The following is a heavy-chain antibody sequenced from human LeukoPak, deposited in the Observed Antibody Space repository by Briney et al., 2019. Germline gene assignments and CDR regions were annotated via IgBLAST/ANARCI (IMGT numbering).Heavy chain of an antibody. CDR1: GFTFSSYS. V-gene: IGHV3-48*01. J-gene: IGHJ3*02. CDR3: VRVSSSIGAPGSDALDI. D-gene: IGHD6-13*01. CDR2: ISSSSSTI. Sequence: GGSLRLSCAASGFTFSSYSMNWVRQAPGKGLEWVSYISSSSSTIYYADSVKGRFTISRDNAKNSRYLQMNSLRAEDTAVYYCVRVSSSIGAPGSDALDIWGQGTMVTVSS.